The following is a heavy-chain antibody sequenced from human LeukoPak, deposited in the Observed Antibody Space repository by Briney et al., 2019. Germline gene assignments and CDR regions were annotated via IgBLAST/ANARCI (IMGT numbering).Heavy chain of an antibody. V-gene: IGHV4-39*01. CDR3: ASLPRHFDWYLPPDFDY. Sequence: SETLSVTCTVSGGSISSSSYYWGWIRQPPGEGLEWIGSIYYSGSTYYNPSLKSRVTISVDTSKNQFSLKLSSETAADTAVYYCASLPRHFDWYLPPDFDYWGQGTLVTVSS. CDR2: IYYSGST. J-gene: IGHJ4*02. CDR1: GGSISSSSYY. D-gene: IGHD3-9*01.